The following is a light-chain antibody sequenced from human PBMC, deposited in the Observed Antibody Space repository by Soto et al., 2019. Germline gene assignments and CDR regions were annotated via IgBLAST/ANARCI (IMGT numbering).Light chain of an antibody. CDR1: SSNIGSNT. Sequence: QSVLTQPPSASGTPGQRVTISCSGRSSNIGSNTVTWYQQLPGTAPKLLIYSDNQRPSGVPDRFSGSKSGTSASLAISGRRSEAEADYYFAGLHDGGGGVVFGGGTKLTVL. CDR2: SDN. J-gene: IGLJ2*01. CDR3: AGLHDGGGGVV. V-gene: IGLV1-44*01.